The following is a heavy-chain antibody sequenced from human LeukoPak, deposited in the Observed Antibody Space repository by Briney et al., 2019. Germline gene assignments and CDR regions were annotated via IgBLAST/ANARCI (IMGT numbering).Heavy chain of an antibody. J-gene: IGHJ6*03. Sequence: GGSLRLSCAASGFTFSNYAMSWVRQAPGKGLEWVSAISGSAGSTYYDDSVKGRFTISRDNSKNTLYLQMNSLRADDTAVYYCAKRGEEDGYYYYYMDVWGKGTTVTVSS. CDR2: ISGSAGST. D-gene: IGHD3-16*01. CDR1: GFTFSNYA. V-gene: IGHV3-23*01. CDR3: AKRGEEDGYYYYYMDV.